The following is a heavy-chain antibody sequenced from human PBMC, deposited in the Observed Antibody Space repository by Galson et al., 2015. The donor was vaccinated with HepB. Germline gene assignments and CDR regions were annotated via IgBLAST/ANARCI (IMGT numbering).Heavy chain of an antibody. J-gene: IGHJ4*02. CDR2: ISSSSSTI. V-gene: IGHV3-48*01. CDR3: ARVTQAIGYYNDY. Sequence: SLRLSCAASGFTFSSYSMNWVRQAPGKGLEWVSYISSSSSTIYYADSVKGRFTISRDNAKNSLYLQMNSLRAEDTAVYYCARVTQAIGYYNDYWGQGTLVTVSS. CDR1: GFTFSSYS. D-gene: IGHD3-22*01.